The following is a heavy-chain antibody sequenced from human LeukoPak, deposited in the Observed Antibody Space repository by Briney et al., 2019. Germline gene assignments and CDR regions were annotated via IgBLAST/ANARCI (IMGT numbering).Heavy chain of an antibody. CDR2: IYHSGST. Sequence: SGTLSLTCAVSGGSISSGGFSWHWIRQSPGKGLEWIGYIYHSGSTFYNPSLKSRVTISVDRSKNQFSLKLTSVTAADTAVYYCARGAYGDYVYGDYFDYWGQGTLVTVSS. CDR3: ARGAYGDYVYGDYFDY. J-gene: IGHJ4*02. CDR1: GGSISSGGFS. V-gene: IGHV4-30-2*06. D-gene: IGHD2-21*02.